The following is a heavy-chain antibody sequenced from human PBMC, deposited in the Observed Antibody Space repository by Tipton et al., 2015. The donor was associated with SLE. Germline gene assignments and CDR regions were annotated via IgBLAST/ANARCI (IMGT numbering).Heavy chain of an antibody. J-gene: IGHJ6*03. CDR1: GGPIDSGDYY. V-gene: IGHV4-61*02. CDR2: IYSSGST. D-gene: IGHD4-11*01. Sequence: TLSLTCSVSGGPIDSGDYYWVWIRQPPGKGLEWIGRIYSSGSTSYNPSLKNRVTIAVETSKNQFSLKLSSVTTADTAVYYCARGGYSNPGYMDVWGRGTSVTVSS. CDR3: ARGGYSNPGYMDV.